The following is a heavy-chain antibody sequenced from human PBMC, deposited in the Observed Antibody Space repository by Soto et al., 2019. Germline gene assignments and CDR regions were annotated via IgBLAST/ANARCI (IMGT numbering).Heavy chain of an antibody. V-gene: IGHV3-30*18. CDR3: KNDDGYNDSTYYHYFGMDF. CDR2: ISHDGSTE. D-gene: IGHD5-12*01. J-gene: IGHJ6*02. Sequence: GGSLRLSCAASGFTFSGYYMHWVRQAPGKGLEWVAVISHDGSTEYYADSVKGRFTISRDNSANRLFLQMNSLRPEDTAVYYCKNDDGYNDSTYYHYFGMDFWGQGTTVTVSS. CDR1: GFTFSGYY.